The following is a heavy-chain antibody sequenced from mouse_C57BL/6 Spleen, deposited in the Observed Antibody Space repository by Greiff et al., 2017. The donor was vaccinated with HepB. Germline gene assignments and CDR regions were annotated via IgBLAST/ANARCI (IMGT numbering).Heavy chain of an antibody. D-gene: IGHD1-1*01. CDR2: ISYDGSN. V-gene: IGHV3-6*01. CDR1: GYSITSGYY. CDR3: ARDYYGSGLWFAY. J-gene: IGHJ3*01. Sequence: ESGPGLVKPSPSLSLTCSVTGYSITSGYYWNWIRQFPGNQLEWVGYISYDGSNNYKPTLKNRIPITVDTSKNQFFLQLNSVTTEDTATYYCARDYYGSGLWFAYWGQGTLVTVSA.